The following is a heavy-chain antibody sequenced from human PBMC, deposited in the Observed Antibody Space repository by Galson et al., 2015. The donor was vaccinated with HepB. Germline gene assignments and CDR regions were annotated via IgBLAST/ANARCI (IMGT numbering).Heavy chain of an antibody. CDR1: GFTFSSYA. V-gene: IGHV3-30*04. CDR2: ISYDGSNK. D-gene: IGHD3-22*01. Sequence: SLRLSCAASGFTFSSYAMHWVRQAPGKGLEWVAVISYDGSNKYYADSVKGRFTISRDNSKNTLYLQMNSLRAEDTAVYYCARDNPSVGYYDSSDAFDYWGQGTLVTVSS. J-gene: IGHJ4*02. CDR3: ARDNPSVGYYDSSDAFDY.